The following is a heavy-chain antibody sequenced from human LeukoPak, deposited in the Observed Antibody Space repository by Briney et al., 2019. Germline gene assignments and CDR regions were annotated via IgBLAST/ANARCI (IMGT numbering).Heavy chain of an antibody. CDR3: ARETDVQWDY. V-gene: IGHV4-59*01. J-gene: IGHJ4*02. CDR2: IYYSGST. D-gene: IGHD1-26*01. Sequence: SETLSLTCTVSGDSISSYYWSWIRQPPGKGLEWIGYIYYSGSTNYNPSLKSRVTISVDTSKNQFSLKLSSVTAADTAVYYCARETDVQWDYWGQGTLVTVSA. CDR1: GDSISSYY.